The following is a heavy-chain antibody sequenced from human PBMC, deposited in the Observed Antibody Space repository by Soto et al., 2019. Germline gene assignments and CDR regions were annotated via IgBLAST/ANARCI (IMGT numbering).Heavy chain of an antibody. J-gene: IGHJ4*02. D-gene: IGHD6-6*01. CDR1: SGSISTYF. CDR3: ARHSTPCAYSSSFDY. Sequence: PSETLSLTCSVYSGSISTYFWSWIRQPPGKGLEWIGSLYYKGNTNYNPSLKSRVSISPDTSKNQFSLTLNSVTAADAAVYYCARHSTPCAYSSSFDYWGRGTLVTVSS. CDR2: LYYKGNT. V-gene: IGHV4-59*08.